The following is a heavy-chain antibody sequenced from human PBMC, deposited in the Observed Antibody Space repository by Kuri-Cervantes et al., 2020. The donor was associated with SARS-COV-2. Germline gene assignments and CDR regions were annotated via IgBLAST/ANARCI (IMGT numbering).Heavy chain of an antibody. CDR2: ISAYNGNT. V-gene: IGHV1-18*01. Sequence: ASVKVSCKASGYTFTSYGISWVRQAPGQGLEWMGWISAYNGNTNYAQKLQGRVTMTRDTSISTAYMELSRLRSDDTAVYYCARDRLPITIFGVVINFQHWGQGTLVTVSS. J-gene: IGHJ1*01. D-gene: IGHD3-3*01. CDR3: ARDRLPITIFGVVINFQH. CDR1: GYTFTSYG.